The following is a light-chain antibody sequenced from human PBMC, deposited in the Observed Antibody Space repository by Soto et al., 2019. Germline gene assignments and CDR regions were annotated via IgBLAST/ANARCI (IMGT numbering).Light chain of an antibody. CDR1: SSDVGSYNL. Sequence: QSALTQPASVSGSPGQSITISCTGTSSDVGSYNLFSWYQQHPGKAPKLMIYEGSKRPSGVSNRFSGSKSGNTASLTISGVQAADEADYYCCSYAGSSTVFGRGTQLTVL. CDR2: EGS. J-gene: IGLJ6*01. V-gene: IGLV2-23*01. CDR3: CSYAGSSTV.